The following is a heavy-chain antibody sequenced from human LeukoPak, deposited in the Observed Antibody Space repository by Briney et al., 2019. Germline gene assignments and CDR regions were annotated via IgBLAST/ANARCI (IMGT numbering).Heavy chain of an antibody. V-gene: IGHV3-30*18. CDR3: AKQGRLLWFGELLNGNFDY. J-gene: IGHJ4*02. CDR2: ISYDGSNK. Sequence: TGRSLRLSCAASGFTFSSYGMHWVRQAPGKGLEWVAVISYDGSNKYYADSVKGRFTISRDNSKNTPYLQMNSLRAEDTAVYYCAKQGRLLWFGELLNGNFDYWGQGTLVTVSS. CDR1: GFTFSSYG. D-gene: IGHD3-10*01.